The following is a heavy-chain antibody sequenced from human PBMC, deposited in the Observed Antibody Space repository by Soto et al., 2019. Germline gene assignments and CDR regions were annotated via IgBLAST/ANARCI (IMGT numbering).Heavy chain of an antibody. CDR2: ISGSGGST. CDR1: GFTFSSYA. V-gene: IGHV3-23*01. CDR3: AKDQANYGSGSNAFDI. Sequence: PGGSLRLSCAASGFTFSSYAMSWVRQAPGKGLEWVSAISGSGGSTYYADSVKGRFTISRDNSKNTLYLQMNSLRAEDTAVYYCAKDQANYGSGSNAFDIWGQGXMVTVS. J-gene: IGHJ3*02. D-gene: IGHD3-10*01.